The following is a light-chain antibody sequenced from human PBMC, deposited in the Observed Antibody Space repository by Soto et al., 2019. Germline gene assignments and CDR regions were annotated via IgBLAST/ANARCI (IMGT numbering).Light chain of an antibody. CDR2: DAS. V-gene: IGKV1-5*01. Sequence: DIQMTQSPATLAASLGDRVTITCRASQSISRWFAWYQQKPGKAPKVLIYDASSFESGVPSRLSGSGAGTEFTLTISSPQPDDFPTYYCQQYNSYSTFGQGTKVDIK. CDR1: QSISRW. CDR3: QQYNSYST. J-gene: IGKJ1*01.